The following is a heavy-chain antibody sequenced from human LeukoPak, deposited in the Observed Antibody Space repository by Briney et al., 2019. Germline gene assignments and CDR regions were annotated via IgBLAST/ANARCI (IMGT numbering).Heavy chain of an antibody. Sequence: GGSLRLSCTASGFTLSSYEMSWIRQAPGKGLEWVSSIDYSGGSTHYADSVMGRFTISRDNSKNTLYLQLNSLSADDTAVYYCARDGGGSLDYWGQGTLVTVSS. CDR1: GFTLSSYE. V-gene: IGHV3-23*01. CDR2: IDYSGGST. CDR3: ARDGGGSLDY. J-gene: IGHJ4*02. D-gene: IGHD2-15*01.